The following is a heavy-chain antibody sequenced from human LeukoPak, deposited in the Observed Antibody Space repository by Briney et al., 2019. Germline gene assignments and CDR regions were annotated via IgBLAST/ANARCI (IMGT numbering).Heavy chain of an antibody. V-gene: IGHV3-66*01. CDR1: GFTLSNKY. J-gene: IGHJ4*02. Sequence: HPGGSLRLSCVASGFTLSNKYVSWIRQAPGKGLEWISVMYSDGASYYASSVKGRFTISRDNSKNTLSLQMNNLGDEDSAMYYCARGPRWYSSTDCSDFFDSWGQGTLVTVSS. CDR2: MYSDGAS. D-gene: IGHD6-19*01. CDR3: ARGPRWYSSTDCSDFFDS.